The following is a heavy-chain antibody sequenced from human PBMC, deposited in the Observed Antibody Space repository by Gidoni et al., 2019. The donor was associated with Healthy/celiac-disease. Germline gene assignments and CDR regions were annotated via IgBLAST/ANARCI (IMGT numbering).Heavy chain of an antibody. Sequence: QVQLVESGGGVVPPGRSLRLPWAAPGFTFSSYAMHWVRQAPGKGLEWVAVISCDGSNKYYADSVKGRFTISRDNSKNTLYLQMNSLGAEDTAVYYCAREHSSPPTWGYYYYYYMDVWGKGTTVTVSS. CDR1: GFTFSSYA. D-gene: IGHD6-13*01. CDR2: ISCDGSNK. V-gene: IGHV3-30-3*01. J-gene: IGHJ6*03. CDR3: AREHSSPPTWGYYYYYYMDV.